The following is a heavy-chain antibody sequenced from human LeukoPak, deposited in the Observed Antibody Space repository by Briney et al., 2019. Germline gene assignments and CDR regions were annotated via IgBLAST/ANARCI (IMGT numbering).Heavy chain of an antibody. J-gene: IGHJ5*02. CDR1: GGSISNYY. Sequence: SETLSLTCTVSGGSISNYYWYWMRKPPGKGLEWIAYSYSSGNANYNPSLKSRVTISVDTSMNQFSLKLTSVSAADTAVYYCAKGGPEASAGLSWFDPWGQGTLVTVSS. CDR3: AKGGPEASAGLSWFDP. V-gene: IGHV4-59*01. D-gene: IGHD1-14*01. CDR2: SYSSGNA.